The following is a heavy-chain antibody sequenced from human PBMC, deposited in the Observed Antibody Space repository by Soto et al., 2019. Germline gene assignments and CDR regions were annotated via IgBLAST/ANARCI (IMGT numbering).Heavy chain of an antibody. J-gene: IGHJ4*02. CDR3: ARVYDSSGSETLNPFDY. CDR2: TYYRSKWYN. V-gene: IGHV6-1*01. Sequence: SQTLSLTCVISGDSVSSNSVAWNWIRQSPSRGLEWLGRTYYRSKWYNEYAVSVKSRITINPDTSKNQFSLQLNSVTPEDTAVYYCARVYDSSGSETLNPFDYWGQGTLVTVSS. D-gene: IGHD3-22*01. CDR1: GDSVSSNSVA.